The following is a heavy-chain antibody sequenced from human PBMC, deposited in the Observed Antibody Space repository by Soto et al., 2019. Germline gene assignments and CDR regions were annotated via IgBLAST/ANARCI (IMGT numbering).Heavy chain of an antibody. Sequence: QLQLQESGSGLVKPSQTLSLTCAVSGGSISSGGYSWSWIRQPPGKGLEWIGYIYHSGSTYYNPSLKSRVTXXVXRFXNQFSLKLSSVTAADTAVYYCARGGYDYGGGSIDYWGQGTLVTVSS. CDR1: GGSISSGGYS. CDR2: IYHSGST. CDR3: ARGGYDYGGGSIDY. D-gene: IGHD5-12*01. J-gene: IGHJ4*02. V-gene: IGHV4-30-2*01.